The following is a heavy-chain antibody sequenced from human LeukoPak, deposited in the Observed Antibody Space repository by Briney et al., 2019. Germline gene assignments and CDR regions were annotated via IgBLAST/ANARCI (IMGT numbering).Heavy chain of an antibody. J-gene: IGHJ4*02. D-gene: IGHD6-13*01. CDR2: IYNSGST. CDR3: ASSNWLRDANFDS. CDR1: GASTSSGLYY. V-gene: IGHV4-61*02. Sequence: SQTLSLTCTVSGASTSSGLYYWNWFRQPAGKVLEYIGRIYNSGSTNYNPSLKSRVTISVDTPKNQFSLKLTSVTASDSAVYYCASSNWLRDANFDSWGQGTLVTVSS.